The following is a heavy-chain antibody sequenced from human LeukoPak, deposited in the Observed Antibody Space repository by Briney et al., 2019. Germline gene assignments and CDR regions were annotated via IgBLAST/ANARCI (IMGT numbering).Heavy chain of an antibody. V-gene: IGHV1-69*05. CDR2: INPMFGTA. J-gene: IGHJ4*02. Sequence: SVKVSCKASGDTFSNYAINWLRQAPGQGLEWMGEINPMFGTANYAQKVQGRVTITTDESTSTSYMELSSLRSDDTAVFYCARAPYSYSDITGQHRGPFDYWGQGTLVTVSS. D-gene: IGHD3-22*01. CDR1: GDTFSNYA. CDR3: ARAPYSYSDITGQHRGPFDY.